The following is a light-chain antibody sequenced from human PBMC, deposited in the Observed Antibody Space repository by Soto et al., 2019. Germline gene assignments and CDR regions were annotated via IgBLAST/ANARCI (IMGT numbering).Light chain of an antibody. V-gene: IGKV1-5*03. CDR1: QSISSW. J-gene: IGKJ1*01. CDR2: KTS. Sequence: IQMTQSPSSLSASVGDRVTITCRASQSISSWLAWYQQKPGKAPKLLIYKTSSLDSGVPSRFSGSGSGTEFTLTISGLQADDFATYYCQQYDSYSGTFGQGTKVDI. CDR3: QQYDSYSGT.